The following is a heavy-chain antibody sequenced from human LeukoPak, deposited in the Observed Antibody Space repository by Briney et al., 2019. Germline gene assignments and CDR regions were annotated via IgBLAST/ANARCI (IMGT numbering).Heavy chain of an antibody. CDR3: ARDLDDSSGYY. J-gene: IGHJ4*02. CDR1: GFTFSSYA. Sequence: PGGSLRLSCAASGFTFSSYAMHWVRQDPGKGLEWVAVISYDGSNKYYADSVKGRFTISRDNSKNTPYLQMNSLRAEDTAVYYCARDLDDSSGYYWGQGTLVTVSS. CDR2: ISYDGSNK. D-gene: IGHD3-22*01. V-gene: IGHV3-30-3*01.